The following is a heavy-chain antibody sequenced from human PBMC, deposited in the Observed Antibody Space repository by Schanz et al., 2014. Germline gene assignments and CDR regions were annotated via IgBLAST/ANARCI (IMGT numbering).Heavy chain of an antibody. CDR1: GFTFSSYA. Sequence: QVQLVESGGGVVQPGRSLRLSCAASGFTFSSYALHWVRQAPGKGLEWVAFVPFDGSQKFYADSVKGRFTISRDNSKNTVYLQINSLRPGDTAVYYCARESSNDIVLVPGAVFDHWGQGILVTVSS. CDR2: VPFDGSQK. V-gene: IGHV3-30*04. D-gene: IGHD2-2*01. CDR3: ARESSNDIVLVPGAVFDH. J-gene: IGHJ4*02.